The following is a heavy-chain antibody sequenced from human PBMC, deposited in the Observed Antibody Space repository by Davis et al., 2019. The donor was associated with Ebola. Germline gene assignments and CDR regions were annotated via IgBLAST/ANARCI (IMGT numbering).Heavy chain of an antibody. J-gene: IGHJ5*02. CDR1: GFTFTSSA. CDR2: IVVGSGNT. V-gene: IGHV1-58*01. D-gene: IGHD3-10*01. CDR3: ARDLGAMVQGVISYWFDP. Sequence: SVKVSCKASGFTFTSSAVQWVRQARGQRLEWIGWIVVGSGNTNYAQKFQERVTITRDMSTSTAYMELSSLRSEDTAVYYCARDLGAMVQGVISYWFDPWGQGTLVTVSS.